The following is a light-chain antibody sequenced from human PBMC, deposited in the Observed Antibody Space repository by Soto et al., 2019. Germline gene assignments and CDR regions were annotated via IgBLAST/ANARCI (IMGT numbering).Light chain of an antibody. Sequence: QSALTQPPSASGSPGQSVTISCTGTSSDVGGYNSVSWYQHHPGKAPKLMIYAVSRRPSRVPDRFSGSKSGNTASLTVSGLQAEDEAVYYCSSYSGSINVLFGGGTKLTVL. CDR2: AVS. V-gene: IGLV2-8*01. J-gene: IGLJ2*01. CDR3: SSYSGSINVL. CDR1: SSDVGGYNS.